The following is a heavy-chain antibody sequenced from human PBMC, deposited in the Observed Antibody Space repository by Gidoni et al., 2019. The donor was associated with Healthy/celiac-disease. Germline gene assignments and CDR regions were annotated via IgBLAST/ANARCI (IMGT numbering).Heavy chain of an antibody. CDR3: AIYDIGPFDY. D-gene: IGHD3-9*01. Sequence: EVQLVESGGGLVKPGGSLRLSCAASGFTFSSYSMTWVRKAPGKGLEWVSSISSSSSYIYYADSVKGRFTISRDNAKNSLYLQMNSLRAEDTAVYYCAIYDIGPFDYWGQGTLVTVSS. J-gene: IGHJ4*02. CDR1: GFTFSSYS. CDR2: ISSSSSYI. V-gene: IGHV3-21*01.